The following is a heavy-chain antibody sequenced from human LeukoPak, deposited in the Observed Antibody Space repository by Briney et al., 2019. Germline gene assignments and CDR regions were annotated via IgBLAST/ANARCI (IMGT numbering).Heavy chain of an antibody. D-gene: IGHD5-24*01. CDR2: ISYDGSNK. CDR1: GFTFSSYA. CDR3: ARAPMATIIPNDY. Sequence: PGRSLRLSCAASGFTFSSYAMHWVRQAPGKGLEWVAVISYDGSNKYYADSVKGRFTISRDNSKNTLHLQMNSLRAEDTAVYYCARAPMATIIPNDYWGQGTLVTVSS. V-gene: IGHV3-30-3*01. J-gene: IGHJ4*02.